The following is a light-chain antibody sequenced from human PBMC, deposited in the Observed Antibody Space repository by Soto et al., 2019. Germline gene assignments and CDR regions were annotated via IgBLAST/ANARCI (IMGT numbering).Light chain of an antibody. V-gene: IGKV3D-15*01. J-gene: IGKJ1*01. CDR2: GET. CDR1: QSVSGN. CDR3: QQYNNLPPT. Sequence: EIVMTQSPATLSVSPGERATLSCRASQSVSGNLAWYQQKPGQAPRLIIYGETTRATGIPARFSVSGSGTEFTLTISSLQSEDFAVYDCQQYNNLPPTCGQGTKVEIK.